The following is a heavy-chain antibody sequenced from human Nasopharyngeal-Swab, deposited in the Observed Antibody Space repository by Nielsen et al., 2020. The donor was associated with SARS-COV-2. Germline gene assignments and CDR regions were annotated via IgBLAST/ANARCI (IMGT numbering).Heavy chain of an antibody. J-gene: IGHJ6*03. Sequence: GASLPMSCAGSGFNSFSYAMRPVPPPPGQGLESASAISGSGGSTYYADSVKGRFTISSDNSKNTLYLQMNSVRAGDRAVYYCAKDYNSVGWGSNKIYYMDVWGKGTTVTVSS. CDR1: GFNSFSYA. D-gene: IGHD3-16*01. V-gene: IGHV3-23*01. CDR2: ISGSGGST. CDR3: AKDYNSVGWGSNKIYYMDV.